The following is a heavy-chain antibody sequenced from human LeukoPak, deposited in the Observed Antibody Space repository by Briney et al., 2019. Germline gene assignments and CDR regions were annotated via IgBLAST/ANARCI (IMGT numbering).Heavy chain of an antibody. CDR3: AKLLGTIYPLWGMDV. J-gene: IGHJ6*02. Sequence: PGGSLRLSCAVSGVTFSKYAMNWFRQAPGKGLEWVSGISYTGDSTYYADSVKGRFTISRDNFKNMLYLQMNSLRAEDTAIYFCAKLLGTIYPLWGMDVWGQGTTVTVSS. D-gene: IGHD2-21*01. V-gene: IGHV3-23*01. CDR1: GVTFSKYA. CDR2: ISYTGDST.